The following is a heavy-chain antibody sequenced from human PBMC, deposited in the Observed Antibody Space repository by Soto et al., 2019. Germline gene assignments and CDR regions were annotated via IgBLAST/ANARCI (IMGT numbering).Heavy chain of an antibody. V-gene: IGHV3-23*01. CDR1: GFTFSTYA. J-gene: IGHJ6*02. Sequence: GGSLRLSCAASGFTFSTYAMTWVRQAPGKGLEWVSIISSSGDGTYYVDSVKGRFAISRDNSRNTLSLQMNSLRAEDTAVYYCAKNGDFWSWGMDVWGQGTTVTVSS. CDR2: ISSSGDGT. D-gene: IGHD3-3*01. CDR3: AKNGDFWSWGMDV.